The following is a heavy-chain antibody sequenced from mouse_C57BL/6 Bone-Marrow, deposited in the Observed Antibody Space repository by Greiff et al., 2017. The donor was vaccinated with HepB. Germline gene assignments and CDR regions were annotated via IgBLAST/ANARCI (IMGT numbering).Heavy chain of an antibody. Sequence: QVQLKESGPGLVAPSQSLSITCTVSGFSLTSYGVHWVRQPPGKGLEWLVVIWSDGSTTYNSALKSRLSISKDNSKSQVFLKMNSLQTDDTAMYYCARHDYGSRSSYWYFDVWGTGTTVTVSS. CDR2: IWSDGST. CDR3: ARHDYGSRSSYWYFDV. D-gene: IGHD1-1*01. J-gene: IGHJ1*03. V-gene: IGHV2-6-1*01. CDR1: GFSLTSYG.